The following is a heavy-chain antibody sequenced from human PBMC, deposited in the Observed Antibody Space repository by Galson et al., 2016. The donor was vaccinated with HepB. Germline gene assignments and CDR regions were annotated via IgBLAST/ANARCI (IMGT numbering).Heavy chain of an antibody. Sequence: SLRLSCAASGFSFSGLWMNWVRQTPGKGLEWVAIIKQDGSEQKYVDSVKGRLTISRDNTKNSVYLQMNSLRGEDTAVHYCVAGAGWLPDYWGQGTLVTVSS. V-gene: IGHV3-7*03. CDR1: GFSFSGLW. D-gene: IGHD6-19*01. CDR2: IKQDGSEQ. CDR3: VAGAGWLPDY. J-gene: IGHJ4*02.